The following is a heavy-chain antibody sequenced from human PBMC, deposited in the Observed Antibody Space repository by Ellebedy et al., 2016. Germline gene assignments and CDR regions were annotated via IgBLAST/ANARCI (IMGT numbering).Heavy chain of an antibody. J-gene: IGHJ5*02. CDR3: ARDRDYADYPRFDP. CDR1: GFTFSSYW. D-gene: IGHD4-17*01. CDR2: INSDGSIT. Sequence: GGSLRLSCAASGFTFSSYWMHWVRQAPGKGLVWVSRINSDGSITSYADSVKGRFTISRDNAKNTLYLQMNSLRAEDTAVFYCARDRDYADYPRFDPWGQGTLVTVSS. V-gene: IGHV3-74*01.